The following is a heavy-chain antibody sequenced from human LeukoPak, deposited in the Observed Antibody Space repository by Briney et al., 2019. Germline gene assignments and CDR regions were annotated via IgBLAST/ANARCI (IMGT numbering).Heavy chain of an antibody. CDR2: IYYSGST. Sequence: SETLSLTCTVSGGSISSSSYYWGWIRQPPGKGLEWIGSIYYSGSTYYNPSLKSRVTISVDTSKNQFSLKLSSVTAADTAVYYCARDLELRASAFDIWGQGTMVTVSS. D-gene: IGHD1-7*01. CDR3: ARDLELRASAFDI. CDR1: GGSISSSSYY. J-gene: IGHJ3*02. V-gene: IGHV4-39*07.